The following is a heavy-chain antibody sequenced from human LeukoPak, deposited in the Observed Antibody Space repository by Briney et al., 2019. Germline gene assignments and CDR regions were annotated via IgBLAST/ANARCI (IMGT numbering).Heavy chain of an antibody. J-gene: IGHJ5*02. D-gene: IGHD3-22*01. Sequence: PSETLSLTCAVYGGSFSGYYWSWIRQPPGKGLEWIGSIYYSGSTYYNPSLKSRVTISVDTSKNQFSLKLSSVTAADTAVYYCARQKWLPAPPYNWFDPWGQGTLVTVSS. CDR3: ARQKWLPAPPYNWFDP. CDR1: GGSFSGYY. CDR2: IYYSGST. V-gene: IGHV4-34*01.